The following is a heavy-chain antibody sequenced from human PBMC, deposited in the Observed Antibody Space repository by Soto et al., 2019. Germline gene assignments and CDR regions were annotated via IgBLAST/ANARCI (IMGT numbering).Heavy chain of an antibody. CDR2: ISAYNGNT. D-gene: IGHD3-3*01. J-gene: IGHJ6*02. V-gene: IGHV1-18*01. CDR3: ARVSMGGRFLEWLLDPYYYYGMDV. CDR1: GYTFTSYG. Sequence: ASVKVSCKASGYTFTSYGISWVRQAPGQGLEWMGWISAYNGNTNYAQKLQGRVTMTTDTSTSTAYMELRSLRAEDTAVYYCARVSMGGRFLEWLLDPYYYYGMDVWGQGTTVTVSS.